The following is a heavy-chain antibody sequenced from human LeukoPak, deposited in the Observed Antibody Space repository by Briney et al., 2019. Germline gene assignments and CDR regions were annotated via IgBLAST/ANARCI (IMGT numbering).Heavy chain of an antibody. D-gene: IGHD5-18*01. CDR2: IYHSGST. Sequence: NPSQTLSLTCTVSGGSISSGGYYWSWIRQPPGKGLEWIGYIYHSGSTYYNPSLKSRVTISVDKSKNQFSLKLSSVTAADTAVYYCARGTYSYGYFDYWGQGTLVTVSS. J-gene: IGHJ4*02. CDR1: GGSISSGGYY. V-gene: IGHV4-30-2*01. CDR3: ARGTYSYGYFDY.